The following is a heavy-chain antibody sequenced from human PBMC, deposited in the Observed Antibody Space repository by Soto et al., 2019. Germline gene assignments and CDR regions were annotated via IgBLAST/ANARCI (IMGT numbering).Heavy chain of an antibody. D-gene: IGHD3-9*01. J-gene: IGHJ5*02. Sequence: SETLSLTCAVYGGSFSGYYWSWIRQPPGKGLEWIGEINHSGSTNYNPSLKSRVTISVDTSKNQFSLKLSSVTAADTAVYYCARGNDILTGYSPNWFDPWGQGTLVTVSS. CDR3: ARGNDILTGYSPNWFDP. CDR2: INHSGST. CDR1: GGSFSGYY. V-gene: IGHV4-34*01.